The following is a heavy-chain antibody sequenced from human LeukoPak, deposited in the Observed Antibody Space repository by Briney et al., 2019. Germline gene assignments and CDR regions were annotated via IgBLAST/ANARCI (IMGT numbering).Heavy chain of an antibody. CDR1: GYTFTGYY. J-gene: IGHJ4*02. Sequence: ASVKVSCKASGYTFTGYYMHWVRQAPGQGLEGMGWINPNSGGTNYAQTFQGRVPMTRDTSISTAYMELSRLRSDDTAVYYCARSPSDYGDFIDYWGQGTLVTVSS. D-gene: IGHD4-17*01. CDR3: ARSPSDYGDFIDY. V-gene: IGHV1-2*02. CDR2: INPNSGGT.